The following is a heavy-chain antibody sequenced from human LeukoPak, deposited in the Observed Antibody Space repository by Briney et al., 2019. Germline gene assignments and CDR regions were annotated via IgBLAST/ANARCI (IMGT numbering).Heavy chain of an antibody. V-gene: IGHV3-48*03. D-gene: IGHD3-22*01. CDR2: FAGSDTTK. CDR3: TPLGYHLDS. CDR1: GFDFGAYE. J-gene: IGHJ4*02. Sequence: GGSLRLSCAASGFDFGAYEMNRVRQAPGKGLEWVAYFAGSDTTKYYADSVRGRFTISRGNAKNSLYLQMNSLRAEDTALYYFTPLGYHLDSGAQEPLATVSS.